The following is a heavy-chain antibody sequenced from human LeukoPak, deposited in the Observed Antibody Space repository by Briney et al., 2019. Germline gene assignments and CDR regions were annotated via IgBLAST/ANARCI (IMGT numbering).Heavy chain of an antibody. V-gene: IGHV1-69*04. J-gene: IGHJ5*02. Sequence: ASVKVSCKASGGTFSSYAISWVRQAPGQGLECVGRIIPILGIANYAQKFQGRVTITADKSTSTAYMQLSSLRSEDTAVYYCARDGPVYSSGRAYGPWGQGTLVTVSS. D-gene: IGHD6-19*01. CDR3: ARDGPVYSSGRAYGP. CDR2: IIPILGIA. CDR1: GGTFSSYA.